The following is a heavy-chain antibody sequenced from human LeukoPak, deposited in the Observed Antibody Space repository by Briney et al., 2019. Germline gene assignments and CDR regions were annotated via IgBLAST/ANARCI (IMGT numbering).Heavy chain of an antibody. J-gene: IGHJ4*02. CDR3: ARDYYDGNGYYYD. CDR2: ISSSSYTI. CDR1: GFTFSIYN. D-gene: IGHD3-22*01. V-gene: IGHV3-48*04. Sequence: LTGGSLRLSCAASGFTFSIYNMNWVRQAPGKGLEWVSYISSSSYTIYYADSVKGRFTISRDNGKNSLYLQMNRLRAEDTAVYYCARDYYDGNGYYYDWGQGTLVTVSS.